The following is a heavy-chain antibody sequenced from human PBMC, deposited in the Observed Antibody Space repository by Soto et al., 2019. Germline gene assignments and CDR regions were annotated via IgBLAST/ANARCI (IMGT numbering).Heavy chain of an antibody. V-gene: IGHV3-21*01. CDR1: GFTFSSYS. CDR3: ARDLHDYVSFRFDP. CDR2: ISGSSSYI. D-gene: IGHD3-16*01. Sequence: GSLRLSCAASGFTFSSYSMNWVRQAPGKGLEWVSSISGSSSYIYYADSVKGRFTISRDNAKNSLYLQMNSLRAEDTAVYYCARDLHDYVSFRFDPWGQGTLVTVSS. J-gene: IGHJ5*02.